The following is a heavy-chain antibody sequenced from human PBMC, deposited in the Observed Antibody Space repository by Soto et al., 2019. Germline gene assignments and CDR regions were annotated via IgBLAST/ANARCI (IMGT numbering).Heavy chain of an antibody. Sequence: GGSLRLSCAASGFTFSSYWMHWVRQAPGKGLVWVSRINSDGISTSYADSVKGRFTISRDNAKNTLYLQMNSLRAEDTAVYYCARDTQPIAARQYRYFQQWGQGTLVTVSS. CDR1: GFTFSSYW. CDR3: ARDTQPIAARQYRYFQQ. D-gene: IGHD6-6*01. CDR2: INSDGIST. V-gene: IGHV3-74*01. J-gene: IGHJ1*01.